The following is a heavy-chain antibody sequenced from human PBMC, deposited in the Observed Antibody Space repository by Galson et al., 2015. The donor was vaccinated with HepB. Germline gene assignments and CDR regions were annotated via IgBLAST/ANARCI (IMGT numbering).Heavy chain of an antibody. CDR3: ARDQCVNCTRPPYGMDV. Sequence: SETLSLTCTVSGGSISSYYWSWIRQPAGKGLEWIGRIYTSGSTNYNPSLKSRVTMSVDTSKNQFSLKLSSVTAADTAVYYCARDQCVNCTRPPYGMDVWGQGTTVTVSS. J-gene: IGHJ6*02. CDR2: IYTSGST. D-gene: IGHD2-8*01. V-gene: IGHV4-4*07. CDR1: GGSISSYY.